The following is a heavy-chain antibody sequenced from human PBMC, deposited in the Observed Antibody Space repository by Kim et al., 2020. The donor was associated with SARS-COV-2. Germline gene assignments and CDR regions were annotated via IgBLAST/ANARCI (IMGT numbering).Heavy chain of an antibody. CDR3: ARAYSSSWYYFDY. J-gene: IGHJ4*02. D-gene: IGHD6-13*01. V-gene: IGHV4-59*01. Sequence: NPSRKSRVTISVDTSKNQFSLKLSSVTAADTAVYYCARAYSSSWYYFDYWGQGTLVTVSS.